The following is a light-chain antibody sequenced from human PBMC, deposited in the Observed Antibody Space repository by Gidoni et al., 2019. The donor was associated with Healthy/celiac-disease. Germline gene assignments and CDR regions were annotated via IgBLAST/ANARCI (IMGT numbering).Light chain of an antibody. Sequence: NFILTQPHSVSESPGKTVTTSCTRSSGSIASNYVQWYQQRPGSSPTTVIYEDNQRPSGVPDRFSGSIDSSSNSASLTISGLKTEDEADYYCQSYDSHVVFGGGTKLTVL. CDR1: SGSIASNY. CDR3: QSYDSHVV. CDR2: EDN. V-gene: IGLV6-57*01. J-gene: IGLJ2*01.